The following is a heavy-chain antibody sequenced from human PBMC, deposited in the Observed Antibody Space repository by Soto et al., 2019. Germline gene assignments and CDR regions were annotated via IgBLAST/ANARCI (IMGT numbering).Heavy chain of an antibody. Sequence: GESLKISCKGSGYSFTIYWIGWVRQMPGKGLEWMGIIYPGDSDTRYSPSFQGQVTISADKSISTAYLQWSSLKASDTAMYYCARRSGTYYDFWSGLDVWGQGTTVTVSS. CDR2: IYPGDSDT. CDR1: GYSFTIYW. J-gene: IGHJ6*02. V-gene: IGHV5-51*01. CDR3: ARRSGTYYDFWSGLDV. D-gene: IGHD3-3*01.